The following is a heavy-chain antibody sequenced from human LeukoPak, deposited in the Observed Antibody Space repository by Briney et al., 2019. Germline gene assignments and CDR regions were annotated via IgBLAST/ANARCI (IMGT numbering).Heavy chain of an antibody. D-gene: IGHD1-26*01. Sequence: GGSLRLSCAASGLSFSSYGMHWVRQAPGKGLEWVAFIQYDGSNKFYADSVKGRFTISRDNAKNSLYLQMNSLRAEDTALYFCARDPYSGNYGNYYYYYMDVWGKGTTVTISS. V-gene: IGHV3-30*12. CDR2: IQYDGSNK. CDR1: GLSFSSYG. CDR3: ARDPYSGNYGNYYYYYMDV. J-gene: IGHJ6*03.